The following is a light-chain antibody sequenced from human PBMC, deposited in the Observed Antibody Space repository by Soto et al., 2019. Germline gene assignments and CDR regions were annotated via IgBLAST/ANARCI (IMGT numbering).Light chain of an antibody. J-gene: IGKJ4*01. Sequence: EIVLTQSPGTLSLSPGERATLSCRASQSVSSNYLAWYQQKPGQAPRLLIYYAYRRTTGIPDRFSGSGSGTEFTLTISSLQSEDFAVYYCQQYGDWPLTFGGGTKVDIK. CDR3: QQYGDWPLT. CDR1: QSVSSNY. V-gene: IGKV3-20*01. CDR2: YAY.